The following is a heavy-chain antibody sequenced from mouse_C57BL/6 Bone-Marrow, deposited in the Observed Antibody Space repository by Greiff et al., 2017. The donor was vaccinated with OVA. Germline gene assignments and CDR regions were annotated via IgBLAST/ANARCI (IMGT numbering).Heavy chain of an antibody. D-gene: IGHD1-1*01. V-gene: IGHV1-82*01. CDR1: GYAFSSSW. J-gene: IGHJ3*01. CDR3: ARNYYGSSYGFAY. CDR2: IYPGDGDT. Sequence: VNVVESGPELVKPGASVKISCKASGYAFSSSWMNWVKQRPGKGLEWIGRIYPGDGDTNYNGKFKGKATLTADKSSSTAYMQLSSLTSEDSAVYFCARNYYGSSYGFAYWGQGTLVTVSA.